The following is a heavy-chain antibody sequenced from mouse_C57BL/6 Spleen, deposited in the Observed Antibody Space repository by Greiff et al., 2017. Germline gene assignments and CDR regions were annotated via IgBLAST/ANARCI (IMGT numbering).Heavy chain of an antibody. Sequence: QVQLQQSGPGLVQPSQSLSITCTVSGFSLTSYGVHWVRQSPGKGLEWLGVIWSGGSTDYNAAFISRLSISKDNSKSQVFFKMNSLQADDTAIYYCAYGYDWFAYWGQGTLVTVSA. V-gene: IGHV2-2*01. D-gene: IGHD2-2*01. CDR3: AYGYDWFAY. J-gene: IGHJ3*01. CDR1: GFSLTSYG. CDR2: IWSGGST.